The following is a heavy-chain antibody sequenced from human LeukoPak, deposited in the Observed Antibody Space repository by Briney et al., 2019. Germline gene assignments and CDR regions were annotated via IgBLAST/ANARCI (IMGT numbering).Heavy chain of an antibody. V-gene: IGHV3-23*01. CDR3: AKVSLTYDILTGYYPGYFDY. D-gene: IGHD3-9*01. J-gene: IGHJ4*02. CDR1: GFTFSSYA. CDR2: IRGSGGST. Sequence: GGSLRLSCAASGFTFSSYAMSWVCQAPGKGLEWVSSIRGSGGSTYYADSVQGRFTISRDNSKNTLYLQMNSLRAEDTAVYYCAKVSLTYDILTGYYPGYFDYWGQGTLVTVSS.